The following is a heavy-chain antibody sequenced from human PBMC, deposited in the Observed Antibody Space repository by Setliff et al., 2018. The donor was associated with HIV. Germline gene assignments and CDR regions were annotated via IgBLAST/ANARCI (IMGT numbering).Heavy chain of an antibody. D-gene: IGHD3-9*01. V-gene: IGHV5-51*01. CDR3: ARSPNSPSYSNIFYADH. J-gene: IGHJ5*02. CDR1: GYTFSIYW. Sequence: PGESLTLSCQTSGYTFSIYWIGWVRQRPGKGLEWMAILYPDDSDTRYSPSFQGQVTVSADKSTGTAYLQWRSLKASDTAMYFCARSPNSPSYSNIFYADHWGQGTLVTVSS. CDR2: LYPDDSDT.